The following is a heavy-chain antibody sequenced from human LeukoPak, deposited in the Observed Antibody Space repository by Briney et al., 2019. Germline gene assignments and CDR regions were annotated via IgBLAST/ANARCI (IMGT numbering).Heavy chain of an antibody. CDR1: GFTFSSYS. J-gene: IGHJ6*03. Sequence: PGGSLRLSCAASGFTFSSYSMNWVRQAPGKGLEWVSYISSSSSTIYYADSVKGRFTISRDNAKNSLYLQMNSLRAEDTAVYYCATLRESYYDVWSGSFRRDYYYYMDVWGKGATVTVSS. CDR3: ATLRESYYDVWSGSFRRDYYYYMDV. V-gene: IGHV3-48*01. CDR2: ISSSSSTI. D-gene: IGHD3-3*01.